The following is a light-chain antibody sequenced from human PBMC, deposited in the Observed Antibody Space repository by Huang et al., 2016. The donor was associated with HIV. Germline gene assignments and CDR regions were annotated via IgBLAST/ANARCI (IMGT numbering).Light chain of an antibody. CDR2: GAS. CDR1: QSISSSY. CDR3: QQYGNSRFT. V-gene: IGKV3-20*01. Sequence: EIVLTQSPGTLSLSPGERATLSCRASQSISSSYLAWYQQKPGQAPRLLIYGASGRATGVPDRCSGSGSGTDFILTISRLEPEDFAVYYCQQYGNSRFTFGPGTKVDIK. J-gene: IGKJ3*01.